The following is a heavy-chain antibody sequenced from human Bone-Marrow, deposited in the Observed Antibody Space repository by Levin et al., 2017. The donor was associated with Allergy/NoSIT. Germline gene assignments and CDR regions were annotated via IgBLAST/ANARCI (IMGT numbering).Heavy chain of an antibody. J-gene: IGHJ5*02. CDR2: INSDGRST. D-gene: IGHD4-17*01. V-gene: IGHV3-74*01. CDR3: ARDYGDFGNCFDP. CDR1: GFTFSSYW. Sequence: GESLKISCAASGFTFSSYWMHWVRQAPGKGLVWVSRINSDGRSTSYADSVKGRFTISRDNAKNTLYLQMISLRAEDTAVYYCARDYGDFGNCFDPWGQGTLVTVSS.